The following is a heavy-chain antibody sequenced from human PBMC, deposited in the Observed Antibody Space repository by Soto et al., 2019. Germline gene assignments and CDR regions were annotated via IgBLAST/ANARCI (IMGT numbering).Heavy chain of an antibody. J-gene: IGHJ4*02. D-gene: IGHD6-13*01. CDR1: GYTFTSYG. CDR3: ARDRVELGWYSSSWYDY. Sequence: QVQLVQSGAEEKKPGASVKVSCKASGYTFTSYGISWVRQAPGQGLEWMGWISAYNGNTNYAQKLQGRVTMTTDTSTSTAYMELRSLRSDDTAVYYCARDRVELGWYSSSWYDYWGQGTLVTVSS. CDR2: ISAYNGNT. V-gene: IGHV1-18*01.